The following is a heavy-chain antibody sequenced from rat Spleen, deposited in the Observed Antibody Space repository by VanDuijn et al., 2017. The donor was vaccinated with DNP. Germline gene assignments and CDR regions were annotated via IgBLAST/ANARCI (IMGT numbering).Heavy chain of an antibody. CDR1: RFTLSDYN. J-gene: IGHJ2*01. Sequence: EVQLVESGGGQVQPGRSLKLSCAASRFTLSDYNMAWVRQAPKRGLEWVATVNFDGSSTSYRDSVKGRFTISRDNGKNTLYLQMDSLTSEDTATYYCVRHDGQGAYWGQGAMVTVSS. CDR3: VRHDGQGAY. V-gene: IGHV5-7*01. CDR2: VNFDGSST.